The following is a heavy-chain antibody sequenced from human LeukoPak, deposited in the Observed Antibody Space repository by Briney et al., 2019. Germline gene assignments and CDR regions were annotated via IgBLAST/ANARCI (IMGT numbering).Heavy chain of an antibody. CDR3: VQTTGWPGFDY. V-gene: IGHV4-4*09. J-gene: IGHJ4*02. D-gene: IGHD1-1*01. CDR2: IYNGVPT. Sequence: PSETLSLTCTTSGVSINRFYWSWVRQPPGKGLEWIGNIYNGVPTYFNPSLKSRVTILVDTSKNQFSLNLTSVTAADTAVYYCVQTTGWPGFDYWGRGILVTVSS. CDR1: GVSINRFY.